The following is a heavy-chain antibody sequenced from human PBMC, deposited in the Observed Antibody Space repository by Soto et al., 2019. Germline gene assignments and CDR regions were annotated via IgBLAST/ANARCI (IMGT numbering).Heavy chain of an antibody. D-gene: IGHD2-2*01. Sequence: PGGSLRLSCVASGFTLSSYEMNWVRQAPGKGLEWVSYISSSGSTIYYADSVKGRFTISRDNAKTSLYLQMNSLRAEDTAIYYCARESCSSARCSTRYGIDVWGQGTTVTVSS. CDR1: GFTLSSYE. V-gene: IGHV3-48*03. CDR2: ISSSGSTI. CDR3: ARESCSSARCSTRYGIDV. J-gene: IGHJ6*02.